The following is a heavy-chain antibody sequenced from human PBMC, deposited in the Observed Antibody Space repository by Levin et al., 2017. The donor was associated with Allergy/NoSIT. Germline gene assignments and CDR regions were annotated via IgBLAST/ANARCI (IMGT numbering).Heavy chain of an antibody. J-gene: IGHJ4*02. V-gene: IGHV3-74*01. Sequence: GESLKISCAASGFTFSSYWMHWVRQAPGKGLVWVSRINSDGSSTSYADSVKGRFTISRDNAKNTLYLQMNSLRAEDTAVYYCAQAFLRWGDGVDYWGQGTLVTVSS. CDR2: INSDGSST. CDR1: GFTFSSYW. CDR3: AQAFLRWGDGVDY. D-gene: IGHD2/OR15-2a*01.